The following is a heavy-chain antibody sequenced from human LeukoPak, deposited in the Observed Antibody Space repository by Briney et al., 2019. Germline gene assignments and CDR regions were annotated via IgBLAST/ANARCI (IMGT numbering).Heavy chain of an antibody. J-gene: IGHJ4*02. CDR2: INHDAEMT. Sequence: GGSLRLSCAASGFTFSSYVMSWVRQAPGKGLEWIAYINHDAEMTFYPDFVKGRFTISRDNAKKSLYLQMNALRYEDTAIYYCARDHDWAFDLWGQGTLVTVSS. V-gene: IGHV3-48*02. CDR1: GFTFSSYV. D-gene: IGHD3-9*01. CDR3: ARDHDWAFDL.